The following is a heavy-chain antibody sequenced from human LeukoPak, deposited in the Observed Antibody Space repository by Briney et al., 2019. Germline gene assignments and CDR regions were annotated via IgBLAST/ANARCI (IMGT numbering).Heavy chain of an antibody. J-gene: IGHJ4*02. Sequence: PGGSLRLSCAASGFPFSKYGMYWVRQAPGKGLEWVAYIQFDENNKYYTDSVKGRFTISRDNSRNTLFLQMNSLRPEDAAVYYCAKPTSGTAPRPLDYWGRGTLLTVSS. D-gene: IGHD1-26*01. V-gene: IGHV3-30*02. CDR2: IQFDENNK. CDR1: GFPFSKYG. CDR3: AKPTSGTAPRPLDY.